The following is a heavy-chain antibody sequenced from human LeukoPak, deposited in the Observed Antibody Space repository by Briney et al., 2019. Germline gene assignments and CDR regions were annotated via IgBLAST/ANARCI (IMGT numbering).Heavy chain of an antibody. CDR3: AKSVTKSNFYYYYMDV. D-gene: IGHD4-17*01. CDR1: GFTFRNYA. CDR2: ISWDGGST. Sequence: GGSLRLSCAASGFTFRNYAMHWVRQAPGKGLEWVSLISWDGGSTYYADSVQGRFTISRDSTKDSLYLQMSSLRPEDTALYYCAKSVTKSNFYYYYMDVWGKGTTVTVSS. V-gene: IGHV3-43D*03. J-gene: IGHJ6*03.